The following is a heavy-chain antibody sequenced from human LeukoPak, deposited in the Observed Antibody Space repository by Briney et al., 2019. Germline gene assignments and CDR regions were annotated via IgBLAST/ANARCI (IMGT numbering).Heavy chain of an antibody. CDR2: INHSGST. V-gene: IGHV4-39*07. Sequence: SETLSLTCTVSDGSISSSSSFWGWIRQPPGKGLEWIGEINHSGSTNCNPSLKSRVTISVDTSKNQFSLKLSSVTAADTAVYYCARAVVVAASSFDYWGQGTLVTVSS. D-gene: IGHD2-15*01. J-gene: IGHJ4*02. CDR1: DGSISSSSSF. CDR3: ARAVVVAASSFDY.